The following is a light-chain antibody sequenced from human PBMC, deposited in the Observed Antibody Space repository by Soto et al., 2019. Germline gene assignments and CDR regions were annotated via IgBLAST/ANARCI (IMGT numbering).Light chain of an antibody. Sequence: SYELTQPPSMSVAPGQTARISCGGNNMGSKNVHWYQQRPGQAPVLVVYDVSDRPSGIPERFSGSKSGNTATLTITRVEVGDEADYYCQVWDSSSDHHVVFGGGTKVTVL. CDR1: NMGSKN. J-gene: IGLJ2*01. CDR2: DVS. V-gene: IGLV3-21*02. CDR3: QVWDSSSDHHVV.